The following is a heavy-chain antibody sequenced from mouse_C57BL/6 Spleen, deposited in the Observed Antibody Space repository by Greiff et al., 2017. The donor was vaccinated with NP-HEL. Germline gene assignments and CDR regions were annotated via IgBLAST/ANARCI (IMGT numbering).Heavy chain of an antibody. D-gene: IGHD1-1*01. Sequence: EVKLMESGGDLVKPGGSLKLSCAASGFTFSSYGMSWVRQTPDKRLEWVATISSGGSYTYYPDSVKGRFTISRDNAKNTLYLQMSSLKSEDTAMYYCARLTTVVLYYFDYWGQGTTLTVSS. CDR2: ISSGGSYT. V-gene: IGHV5-6*01. J-gene: IGHJ2*01. CDR1: GFTFSSYG. CDR3: ARLTTVVLYYFDY.